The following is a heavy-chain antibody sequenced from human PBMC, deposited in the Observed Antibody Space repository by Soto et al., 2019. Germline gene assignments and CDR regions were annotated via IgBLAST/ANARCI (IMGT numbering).Heavy chain of an antibody. CDR1: GDSVSSNSAA. Sequence: SQTLSLTCAISGDSVSSNSAAWNWIRQSPSRGLEWLGRTYYRSKWYNDYAVSVKSRITINPDTSKNQFSLQLNSVTPEDTAVYYCARAHSTPTAYYDYVWGSYRLREFDPWGQGTLVTVSS. D-gene: IGHD3-16*02. CDR2: TYYRSKWYN. V-gene: IGHV6-1*01. CDR3: ARAHSTPTAYYDYVWGSYRLREFDP. J-gene: IGHJ5*02.